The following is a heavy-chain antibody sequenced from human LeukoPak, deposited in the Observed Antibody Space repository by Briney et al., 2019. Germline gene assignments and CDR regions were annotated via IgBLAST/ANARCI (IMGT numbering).Heavy chain of an antibody. CDR3: AREYCSSTSCPLFDY. Sequence: GRSLRLSCAASGFTFSSYGMHWVRQAPGKGLEWVALISYDGSNKYYADSVKGRFTISRDNSKNTLYLQMNSLRAEDTAVYYCAREYCSSTSCPLFDYWGQGTLVTVSS. CDR1: GFTFSSYG. D-gene: IGHD2-2*01. CDR2: ISYDGSNK. J-gene: IGHJ4*01. V-gene: IGHV3-30*03.